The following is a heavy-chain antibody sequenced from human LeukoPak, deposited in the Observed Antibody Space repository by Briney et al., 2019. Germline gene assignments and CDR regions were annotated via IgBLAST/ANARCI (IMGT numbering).Heavy chain of an antibody. D-gene: IGHD4/OR15-4a*01. V-gene: IGHV3-30*02. CDR2: IRYDGSNK. CDR1: GFTFSSFG. J-gene: IGHJ4*02. CDR3: ARRAGAYSHPYDY. Sequence: PGGSLRLSCEVSGFTFSSFGMHWVRQAPGKGLEWVTFIRYDGSNKYYADSVKGRFTISRDNSKNTLYLQMNSLRAEDTAVYYCARRAGAYSHPYDYWGQGTLVTVSS.